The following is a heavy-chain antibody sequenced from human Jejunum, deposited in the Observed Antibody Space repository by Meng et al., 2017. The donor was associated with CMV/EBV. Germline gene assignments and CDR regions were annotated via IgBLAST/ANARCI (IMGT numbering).Heavy chain of an antibody. J-gene: IGHJ5*02. Sequence: CTVSGGSISSTTYYWGWIRQPPGKGLEWIGDISYSGTTYYNPSLKSRLTISLDTSKNHFSLRLSSVTAADTALYYCARSSTSGFDPWGQGTLVTVSS. CDR1: GGSISSTTYY. CDR2: ISYSGTT. D-gene: IGHD2-2*01. CDR3: ARSSTSGFDP. V-gene: IGHV4-39*07.